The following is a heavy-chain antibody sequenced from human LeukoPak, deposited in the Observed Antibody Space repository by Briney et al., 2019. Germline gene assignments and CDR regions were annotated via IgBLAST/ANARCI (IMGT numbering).Heavy chain of an antibody. J-gene: IGHJ4*02. D-gene: IGHD3-22*01. CDR2: IKQDGSEK. CDR3: ARLVAHYYDSSGYHFDY. Sequence: AGGSLRLSCAASGFTFSSYWMSWVRQAPGKGLEWVANIKQDGSEKYYVDSVKGRFTISRGNAKNSLYLQMNSLRAEDTAVYYCARLVAHYYDSSGYHFDYWGQGTLVTVSS. CDR1: GFTFSSYW. V-gene: IGHV3-7*01.